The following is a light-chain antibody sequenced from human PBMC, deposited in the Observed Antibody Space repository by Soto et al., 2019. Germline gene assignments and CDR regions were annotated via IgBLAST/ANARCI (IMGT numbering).Light chain of an antibody. CDR1: QSVSSSY. J-gene: IGKJ2*01. CDR2: GAS. CDR3: QQYASSPYT. V-gene: IGKV3-20*01. Sequence: EIVLTQSPGTLSLSPGERATLSCRASQSVSSSYLAWDQQKPGQAPRLLIYGASRRATGFPARFSGSGSGTDFTLTITTLEPEDSAVYFCQQYASSPYTFGQGTKVDI.